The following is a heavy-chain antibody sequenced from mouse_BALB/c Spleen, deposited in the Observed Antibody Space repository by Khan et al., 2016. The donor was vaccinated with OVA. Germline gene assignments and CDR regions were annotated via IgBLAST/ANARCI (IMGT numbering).Heavy chain of an antibody. Sequence: QVQLNESGPGLVAPSQSLSITCTVSGFSLTSSGVHWVRQPPGKGLEWLGVIWAGGSKNYNSAIMSSLSISKDNSTSQVFLQMNILQTDDTVMYYCARIEDIWGQGTTLTVSS. J-gene: IGHJ2*01. CDR2: IWAGGSK. V-gene: IGHV2-9*02. D-gene: IGHD1-3*01. CDR1: GFSLTSSG. CDR3: ARIEDI.